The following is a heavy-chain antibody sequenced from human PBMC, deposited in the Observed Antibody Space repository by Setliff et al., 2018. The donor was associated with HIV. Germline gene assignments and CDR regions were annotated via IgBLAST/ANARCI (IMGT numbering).Heavy chain of an antibody. CDR3: ASGEYNYGYRFDY. V-gene: IGHV4-59*01. J-gene: IGHJ4*02. CDR1: GGSISSYY. Sequence: PSETLSLTCTVSGGSISSYYWSWIRQPPGKGLEWIGYIYYSGSTNYNPSLKSRVTISVDTSKNQFSLKLSSVTAADTAVYYCASGEYNYGYRFDYWGQGTLVTVSS. CDR2: IYYSGST. D-gene: IGHD5-18*01.